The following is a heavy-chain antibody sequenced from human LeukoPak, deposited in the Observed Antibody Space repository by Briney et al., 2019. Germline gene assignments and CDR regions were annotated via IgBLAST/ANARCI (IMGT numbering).Heavy chain of an antibody. J-gene: IGHJ4*02. V-gene: IGHV3-33*06. D-gene: IGHD2-2*01. CDR3: AKGMRVVVPAAMDY. CDR1: GFTFSSYG. CDR2: IWYDGSNK. Sequence: GGSLRLSCAASGFTFSSYGMHWVSQAPGKGLEWVAVIWYDGSNKYYADSVKGRFTISRDNSKNTLYLQMNSLRAEDTAVYYCAKGMRVVVPAAMDYWGQGTLVTVSS.